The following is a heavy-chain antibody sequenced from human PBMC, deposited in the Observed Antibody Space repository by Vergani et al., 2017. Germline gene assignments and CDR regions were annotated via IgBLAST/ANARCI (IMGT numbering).Heavy chain of an antibody. V-gene: IGHV1-69*02. J-gene: IGHJ3*02. Sequence: QVQLVQSGAEVKKPGSSVKVSCKASGGTFSSYTISWVRQAPGQGLEWMGRIIPILGIANYAQKFQGRVTITADKSTSTAYRELSSLRSEDTAVYYCASRTRVTGGYAFDIWGQGKMVTVSS. D-gene: IGHD4-17*01. CDR3: ASRTRVTGGYAFDI. CDR2: IIPILGIA. CDR1: GGTFSSYT.